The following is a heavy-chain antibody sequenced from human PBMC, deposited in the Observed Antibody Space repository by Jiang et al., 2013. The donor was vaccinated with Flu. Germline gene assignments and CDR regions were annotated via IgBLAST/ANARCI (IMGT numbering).Heavy chain of an antibody. D-gene: IGHD4-23*01. CDR1: GGSISSYY. V-gene: IGHV4-59*01. Sequence: PGLVKPSETLSLTCTVSGGSISSYYWSWIRQPPGKGLEWIGYIYYSGSTNYNPSLKSRVTISVDTSKNQFSLKLSSVTAADTAVYYCASYPSYGGKNVDYWGQGTLVTVSS. J-gene: IGHJ4*02. CDR2: IYYSGST. CDR3: ASYPSYGGKNVDY.